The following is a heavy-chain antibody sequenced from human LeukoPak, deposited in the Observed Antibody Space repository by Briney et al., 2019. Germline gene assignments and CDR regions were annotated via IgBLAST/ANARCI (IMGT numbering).Heavy chain of an antibody. J-gene: IGHJ6*03. V-gene: IGHV1-18*01. D-gene: IGHD3-10*01. CDR1: GYTFTSYG. CDR2: ISAYNGNT. Sequence: ASVKVSCKASGYTFTSYGISWVRQAPGQGLEWMGWISAYNGNTNYAQKLQGRVTMTTDTSTSTAYMELRSLRSDDTAVYYCARVPNRFFYYYYMDVWGKATTVVVSS. CDR3: ARVPNRFFYYYYMDV.